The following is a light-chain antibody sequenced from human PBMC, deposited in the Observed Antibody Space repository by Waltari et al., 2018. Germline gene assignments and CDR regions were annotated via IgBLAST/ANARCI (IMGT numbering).Light chain of an antibody. CDR3: QQYGRSPRT. CDR1: PSVSSSY. V-gene: IGKV3-20*01. Sequence: EIVLTQSPGPLSLSPGERATLSCRASPSVSSSYLAWYQQKPDQAPRLLIYGASSRATGIPDRFSGSGSGTDFTLTISRLEPEDFAVYYCQQYGRSPRTFGQGTKVEIK. CDR2: GAS. J-gene: IGKJ1*01.